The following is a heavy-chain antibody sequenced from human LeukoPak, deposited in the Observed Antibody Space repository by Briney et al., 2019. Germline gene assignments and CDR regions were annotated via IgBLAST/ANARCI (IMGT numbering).Heavy chain of an antibody. D-gene: IGHD6-6*01. CDR3: AREKVRRGSSSGWFDP. CDR1: GYTLTELS. V-gene: IGHV1-69*13. Sequence: ASVKVSCKVSGYTLTELSMQWVRQAPGQGLEWMAGIIPIFGTANYAQKFQGRVTITADESTSTAYMELSSLRSEDTAVYYCAREKVRRGSSSGWFDPWGQGTVVTVSS. CDR2: IIPIFGTA. J-gene: IGHJ5*02.